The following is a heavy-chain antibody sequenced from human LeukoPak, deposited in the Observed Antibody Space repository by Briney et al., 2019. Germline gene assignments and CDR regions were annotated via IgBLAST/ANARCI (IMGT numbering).Heavy chain of an antibody. CDR1: GYTFTRYA. V-gene: IGHV1-3*01. D-gene: IGHD1-1*01. J-gene: IGHJ4*02. CDR3: ARDRGGTGDFDY. CDR2: INADNGDT. Sequence: ASVKVSCKASGYTFTRYAMHWVRRAPGQRLEWMGWINADNGDTKCSQKFQGRVTIARDTSASTAYMELSSLRSEDTAVYYCARDRGGTGDFDYWGQGTLVIVSS.